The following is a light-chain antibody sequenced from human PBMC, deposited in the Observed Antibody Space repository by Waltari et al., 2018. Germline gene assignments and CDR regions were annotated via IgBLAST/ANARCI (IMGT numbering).Light chain of an antibody. J-gene: IGKJ1*01. CDR1: ASVTSSY. CDR3: QQYGTSPRT. CDR2: GAS. Sequence: DIVLTQSPGTLSLSPGERATLSCRASASVTSSYLAWYQQKPGHAPRLLIYGASSRASGIPYRFSGSGSGTDFTLTISSLEPEDFAVYYCQQYGTSPRTFGEGTKVEIK. V-gene: IGKV3-20*01.